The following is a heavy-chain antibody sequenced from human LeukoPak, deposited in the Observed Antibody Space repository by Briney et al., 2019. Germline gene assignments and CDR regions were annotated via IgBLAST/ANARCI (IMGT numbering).Heavy chain of an antibody. D-gene: IGHD2/OR15-2a*01. CDR3: ARVLDGSNDC. CDR2: ISTTATTI. J-gene: IGHJ4*02. Sequence: GGSLRLSCAASGFTFSDYYMSWIRQAPGKGLEWVSYISTTATTIYYADSVKGRFTISRDNAKNSLYLQMNSLRAEDTAVYYCARVLDGSNDCWGQGTLVTVSS. V-gene: IGHV3-11*01. CDR1: GFTFSDYY.